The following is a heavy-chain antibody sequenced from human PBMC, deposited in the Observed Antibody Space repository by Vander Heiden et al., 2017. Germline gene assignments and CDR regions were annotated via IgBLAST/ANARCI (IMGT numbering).Heavy chain of an antibody. CDR3: AKVGVAFWSGWGY. J-gene: IGHJ4*02. Sequence: EVQLLESGGGLVQPGGSLRLSCAASGFTFSSYDMSWVRQAPGKGLEWVSAISGSGGSTYYADSVKGRFTISRDNSKNTLYLQMNSLRAEDTAVYYCAKVGVAFWSGWGYWGQGTLVTVSS. V-gene: IGHV3-23*01. D-gene: IGHD3-3*01. CDR1: GFTFSSYD. CDR2: ISGSGGST.